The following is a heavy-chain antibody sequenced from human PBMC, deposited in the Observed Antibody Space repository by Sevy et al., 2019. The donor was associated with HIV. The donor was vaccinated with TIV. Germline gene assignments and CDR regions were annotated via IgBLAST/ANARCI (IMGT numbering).Heavy chain of an antibody. V-gene: IGHV3-23*01. Sequence: GGSLRLSCAASGFTFTTYAMGWVRQAPGKGLKWVSTLSGSGASTYYADSVKGRFTISRDNSKNTLFLQMDSLRAEDTAVYYCAKDFYDSSGYYPMEAFDIWGQGTMVTDSS. D-gene: IGHD3-22*01. CDR3: AKDFYDSSGYYPMEAFDI. CDR2: LSGSGAST. J-gene: IGHJ3*02. CDR1: GFTFTTYA.